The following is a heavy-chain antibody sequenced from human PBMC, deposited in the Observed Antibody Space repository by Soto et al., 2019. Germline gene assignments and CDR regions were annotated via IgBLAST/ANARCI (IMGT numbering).Heavy chain of an antibody. V-gene: IGHV4-34*01. CDR3: TTDHGSEPTDYYGMDV. CDR2: INHSGST. J-gene: IGHJ6*02. D-gene: IGHD3-10*01. CDR1: GGSFSGYY. Sequence: SETLSLTCAVYGGSFSGYYWSWIRQPPGKGLEWIGEINHSGSTNYNPSLKSRVTISVDTSKNQFSLKLSSVTAEDTAVYYCTTDHGSEPTDYYGMDVWGQGTTVTVSS.